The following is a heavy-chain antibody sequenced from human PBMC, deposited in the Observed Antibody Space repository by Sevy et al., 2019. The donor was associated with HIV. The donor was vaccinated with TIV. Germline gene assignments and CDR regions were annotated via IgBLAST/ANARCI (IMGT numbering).Heavy chain of an antibody. CDR1: GYTVTSYG. CDR3: ARGWFGDPYYYYYYMDV. D-gene: IGHD3-10*01. CDR2: SSAYNGNT. V-gene: IGHV1-18*04. J-gene: IGHJ6*03. Sequence: ASVKVSCKASGYTVTSYGISWVRQAPGQGLEWMGWSSAYNGNTNYAQKLQGRVTMTTDTSTSTAYMELRSLRSDDTAVYYCARGWFGDPYYYYYYMDVWGKWTTVTVSS.